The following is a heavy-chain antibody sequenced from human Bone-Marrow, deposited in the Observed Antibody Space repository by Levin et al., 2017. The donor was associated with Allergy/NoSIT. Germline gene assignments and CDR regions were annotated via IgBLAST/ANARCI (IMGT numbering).Heavy chain of an antibody. CDR3: AKEVSVYYGWGSYYHS. D-gene: IGHD3-10*01. CDR2: ISGGAAST. CDR1: GFTFSNYA. J-gene: IGHJ5*02. Sequence: GGSLRLSCEASGFTFSNYAVTWVRQAPGKGLEWVSSISGGAASTYYAGSVKGRFTISRDDSKSTLYLQMNSLRDEDTSIYHCAKEVSVYYGWGSYYHSWGQGTLVSVSS. V-gene: IGHV3-23*01.